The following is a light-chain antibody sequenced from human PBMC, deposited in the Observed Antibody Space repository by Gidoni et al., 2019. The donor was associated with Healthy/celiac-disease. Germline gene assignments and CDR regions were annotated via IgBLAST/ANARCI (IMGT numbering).Light chain of an antibody. CDR1: QSVSSY. J-gene: IGKJ4*01. CDR2: DAS. Sequence: EIVLTQSPATLSLSPGERATLSCRASQSVSSYLAWYQQKPGQAPRLLIYDASNRATGIPARFSGSESGTDFTLTISSLEPEDFAVYYCQQRSNWPPLTFXGXTKVEIK. CDR3: QQRSNWPPLT. V-gene: IGKV3-11*01.